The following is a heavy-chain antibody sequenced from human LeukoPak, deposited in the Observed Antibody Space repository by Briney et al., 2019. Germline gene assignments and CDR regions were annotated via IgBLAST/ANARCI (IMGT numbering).Heavy chain of an antibody. Sequence: GGSLRLSCAASGFTFSSYSMNWVRQAPGKGLEWVSSISSSSSYIYYADSVKGRFTISRDNAKNSLYLQMNSLRAEDTAVYYCARGNIVATYAPIDYWGQGTLVTVSS. J-gene: IGHJ4*02. CDR2: ISSSSSYI. CDR1: GFTFSSYS. CDR3: ARGNIVATYAPIDY. V-gene: IGHV3-21*01. D-gene: IGHD5-12*01.